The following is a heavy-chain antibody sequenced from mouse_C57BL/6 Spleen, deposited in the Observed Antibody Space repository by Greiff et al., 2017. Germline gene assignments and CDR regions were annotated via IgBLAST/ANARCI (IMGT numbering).Heavy chain of an antibody. J-gene: IGHJ2*01. V-gene: IGHV1-54*01. CDR2: INPGSGGT. Sequence: QVHLKESGAELVRPGTSVKVSCKASGYAFTNYLIEWVKQRPGQGLEWIGVINPGSGGTNYNEKFKGKATLTADKSSSTAYMQLSSLTSEDSAVYFCARDSNPFDYWGQGTTLTVSS. CDR1: GYAFTNYL. CDR3: ARDSNPFDY. D-gene: IGHD2-5*01.